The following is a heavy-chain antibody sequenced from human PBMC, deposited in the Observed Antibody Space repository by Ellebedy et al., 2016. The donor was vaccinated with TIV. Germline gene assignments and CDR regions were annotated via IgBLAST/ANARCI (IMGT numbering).Heavy chain of an antibody. CDR2: ISYSGDLM. CDR1: GFTFSDHY. J-gene: IGHJ4*02. V-gene: IGHV3-11*01. D-gene: IGHD6-13*01. CDR3: ARLGVIAAAGASDY. Sequence: GESLKISCAASGFTFSDHYMAWVCQAPGKGPAWVSYISYSGDLMYYADSVKGRFTTSRDNAENSLYLQMNSLRAEDTAVYYCARLGVIAAAGASDYWGQGTLVIVSS.